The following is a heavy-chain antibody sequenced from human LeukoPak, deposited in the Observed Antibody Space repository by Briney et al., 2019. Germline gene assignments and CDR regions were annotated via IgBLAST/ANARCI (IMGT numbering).Heavy chain of an antibody. D-gene: IGHD3-22*01. J-gene: IGHJ3*02. V-gene: IGHV1-18*01. CDR3: ARDLSEALVVVPGDSDTAFDI. CDR1: GYTFTSYG. Sequence: GASVKVSCKASGYTFTSYGISWVRQAPGQGLERMGWISAYNGNTNYAQKLQGRVTMTTDTSTSTAYMELRSLRSDDTAVYYCARDLSEALVVVPGDSDTAFDIWGQGTMVTVSS. CDR2: ISAYNGNT.